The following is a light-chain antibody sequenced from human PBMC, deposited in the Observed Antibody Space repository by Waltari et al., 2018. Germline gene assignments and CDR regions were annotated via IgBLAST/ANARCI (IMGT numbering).Light chain of an antibody. V-gene: IGKV3-20*01. CDR1: HSVSSRY. J-gene: IGKJ1*01. CDR3: QQYGSSPWT. Sequence: EIVLTQSPGTLSLSPGERAILSCRASHSVSSRYLAWYQQKPGQAPRRLIYGASSRATGIPDRFSGSGSGTDFTLTINTLEPEDSAMYYCQQYGSSPWTFGHGTRMEIK. CDR2: GAS.